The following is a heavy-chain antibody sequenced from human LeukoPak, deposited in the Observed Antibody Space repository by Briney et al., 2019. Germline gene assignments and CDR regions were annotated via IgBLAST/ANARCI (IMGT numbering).Heavy chain of an antibody. Sequence: GGSLRLSCAASGFTFSSYWMHWVRQAPGKGLVWVSRINSDGSSTSYADSVKGRFTISRDNAKNTLYLQMNSLRAEDTAVHYCAKPSAPYYSDSRSGGSFDYWGQGTLVTVSS. CDR2: INSDGSST. V-gene: IGHV3-74*01. J-gene: IGHJ4*02. D-gene: IGHD3-22*01. CDR1: GFTFSSYW. CDR3: AKPSAPYYSDSRSGGSFDY.